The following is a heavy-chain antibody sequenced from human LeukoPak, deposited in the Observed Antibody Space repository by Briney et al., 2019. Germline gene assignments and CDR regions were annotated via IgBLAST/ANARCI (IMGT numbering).Heavy chain of an antibody. J-gene: IGHJ4*02. CDR1: GFTFSSCW. V-gene: IGHV3-74*03. Sequence: GGSLRLSCAASGFTFSSCWMHWVRQAPGKGLVWVSRINGDGSSTTYADSVRGRFTISRDNAKNTLFLQINSLRAEDTAVYYCAREILAPGKTHDYWGQGTLVTVSS. CDR2: INGDGSST. CDR3: AREILAPGKTHDY.